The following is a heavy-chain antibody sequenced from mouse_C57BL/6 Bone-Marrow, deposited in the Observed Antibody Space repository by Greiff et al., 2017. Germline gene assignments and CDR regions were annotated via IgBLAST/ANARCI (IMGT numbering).Heavy chain of an antibody. J-gene: IGHJ2*01. CDR3: ARKTTVVYFDY. Sequence: EVQLQPSGPELVKPGASVKISCKASGYTFTDYYMNWVKQSHGKSLEWIGDINPNNGGTSYNQKFKGKATLTVDKSSSTAYMELRSLTSEDSAVYYCARKTTVVYFDYWGQGTTLTVSS. V-gene: IGHV1-26*01. CDR2: INPNNGGT. D-gene: IGHD1-1*01. CDR1: GYTFTDYY.